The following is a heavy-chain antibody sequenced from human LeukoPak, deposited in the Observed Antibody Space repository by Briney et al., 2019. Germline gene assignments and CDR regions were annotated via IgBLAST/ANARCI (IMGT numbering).Heavy chain of an antibody. V-gene: IGHV3-53*01. CDR1: GFPVSSNY. CDR2: IYSGGGT. D-gene: IGHD6-19*01. Sequence: GSLRLSCAASGFPVSSNYMSWVRQAPGKGLEWVSVIYSGGGTFYADSVKGRFTISRDNSKNTLYLQMNSLRAEDTAVYYCARAGGLRIAVAPIDCWGQGTLVTVSS. J-gene: IGHJ4*02. CDR3: ARAGGLRIAVAPIDC.